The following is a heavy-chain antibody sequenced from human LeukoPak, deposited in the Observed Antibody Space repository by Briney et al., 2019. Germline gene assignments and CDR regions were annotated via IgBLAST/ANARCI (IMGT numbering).Heavy chain of an antibody. J-gene: IGHJ4*02. CDR2: ISTSSSYI. V-gene: IGHV3-21*01. Sequence: GGSLRLSCAASGFTFSSYGMNWVRQAPGKGLEWVSSISTSSSYIYYADSMKGRFTISRDNAKNSLYLDMNSLRAEDTAVYYCARGHTAVTRHFDFWGQGTLVTVSS. D-gene: IGHD4-17*01. CDR3: ARGHTAVTRHFDF. CDR1: GFTFSSYG.